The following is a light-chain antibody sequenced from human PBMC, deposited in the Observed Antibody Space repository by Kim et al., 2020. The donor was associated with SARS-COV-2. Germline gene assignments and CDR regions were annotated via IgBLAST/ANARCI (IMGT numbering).Light chain of an antibody. V-gene: IGKV1-5*03. Sequence: DIQMTQSPSTLSASVGDRVTITCRASESISSWLDCYQQKAGKAPKILINKAYSLEGGVPSRFSGSGSGTEFTLTISSLQPDDFATYYSQQYNTYPSTVGQGTNLEI. CDR3: QQYNTYPST. CDR2: KAY. CDR1: ESISSW. J-gene: IGKJ2*01.